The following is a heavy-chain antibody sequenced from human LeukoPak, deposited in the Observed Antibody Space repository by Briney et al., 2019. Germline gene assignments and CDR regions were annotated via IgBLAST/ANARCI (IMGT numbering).Heavy chain of an antibody. D-gene: IGHD5-24*01. Sequence: GGSLRLSCAASGFTFSNAWMSWVRQAPGKGLEWVGRIKSKTDGGTTDYAAPVKGRFTISRDDSKNTLYLQMNSLKTKDTAVYYCAKDHSGWPGAEYFQHWGQGTLVTVSS. CDR2: IKSKTDGGTT. J-gene: IGHJ1*01. CDR1: GFTFSNAW. V-gene: IGHV3-15*01. CDR3: AKDHSGWPGAEYFQH.